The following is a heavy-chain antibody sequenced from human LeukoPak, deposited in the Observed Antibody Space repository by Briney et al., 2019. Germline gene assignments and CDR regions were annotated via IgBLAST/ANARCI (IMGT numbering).Heavy chain of an antibody. J-gene: IGHJ6*03. Sequence: GASLKISCKGSGSSFTSYWIGWVRQMPGKGLEWMGIIYPGDSDTRYSPSFQGQVTISADKSISTAYLQWSSLKASDTAMYYCARLDCSSTSCYHYYYYYMDVWGKGTTVTVSS. D-gene: IGHD2-2*01. CDR3: ARLDCSSTSCYHYYYYYMDV. CDR2: IYPGDSDT. CDR1: GSSFTSYW. V-gene: IGHV5-51*01.